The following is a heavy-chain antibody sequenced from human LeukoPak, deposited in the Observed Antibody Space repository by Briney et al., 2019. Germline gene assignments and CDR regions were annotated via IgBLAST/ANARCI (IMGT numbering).Heavy chain of an antibody. J-gene: IGHJ4*02. Sequence: GGSLRLSCAASGFTFSSYSMNWVRQAPGKGLEWVSSISSGSSYIYYADSVKGRFTISRDNAKNSLYLQMNSLRAEDTAVYYCARVPCGGDCCSWVDSWGQGTLVTVSS. CDR1: GFTFSSYS. CDR2: ISSGSSYI. V-gene: IGHV3-21*01. CDR3: ARVPCGGDCCSWVDS. D-gene: IGHD2-21*02.